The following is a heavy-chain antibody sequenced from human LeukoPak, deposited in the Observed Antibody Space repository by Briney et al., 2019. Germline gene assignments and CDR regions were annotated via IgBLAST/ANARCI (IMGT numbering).Heavy chain of an antibody. CDR1: GGSFSGYY. Sequence: NPSETLSLTCAVYGGSFSGYYWSWIRQPPGKGLEWIGEINHSGSTNYNPSLKSRVTISVDTSKNQFSLKLSSVTAADTAVYYCARDGRGLGFYYYYMDVWGKGTTVTVSS. CDR3: ARDGRGLGFYYYYMDV. J-gene: IGHJ6*03. V-gene: IGHV4-34*01. D-gene: IGHD2-8*01. CDR2: INHSGST.